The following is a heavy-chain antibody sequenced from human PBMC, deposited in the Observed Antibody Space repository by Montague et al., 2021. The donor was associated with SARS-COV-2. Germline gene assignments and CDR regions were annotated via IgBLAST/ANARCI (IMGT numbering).Heavy chain of an antibody. CDR2: IYYTGST. CDR3: LPPGTLLQEHL. V-gene: IGHV4-59*01. CDR1: GGSLTNYY. Sequence: SETLSLTCTVSGGSLTNYYWSWIRQPPGKGLEWIGYIYYTGSTTYNPSLESRVTMSVDTSKNQFSLKLTSVTVSLHQGPIGLPPGTLLQEHLWG. J-gene: IGHJ6*01.